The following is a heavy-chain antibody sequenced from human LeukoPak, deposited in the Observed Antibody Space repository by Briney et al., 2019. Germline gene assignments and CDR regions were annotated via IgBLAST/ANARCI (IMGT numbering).Heavy chain of an antibody. CDR3: ARYSSGYYYY. CDR2: INHSGST. V-gene: IGHV4-34*01. CDR1: GGSFSGYY. Sequence: PSETLSLTCAVYGGSFSGYYWSWIRQPPGKGLEWIGEINHSGSTNYNPSLKNRVTISVDKSKNQFSLKLSSVTAADTAVYYCARYSSGYYYYWGQGTLVTVSS. J-gene: IGHJ4*02. D-gene: IGHD3-22*01.